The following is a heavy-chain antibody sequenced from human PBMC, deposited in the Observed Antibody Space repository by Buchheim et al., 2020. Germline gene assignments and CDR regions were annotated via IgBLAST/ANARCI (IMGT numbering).Heavy chain of an antibody. D-gene: IGHD3-16*01. Sequence: EVQLVESGGGFVQPGGSLRLSCAASGFIFANYAMTWVRQAPGKGLEWVAAISAGGGGTYYGDSLKGRFTVSRDNSKDTLFLQVNSLRGDDTAVYYCAILRLGQFPEWGQGTL. CDR1: GFIFANYA. V-gene: IGHV3-23*04. J-gene: IGHJ4*02. CDR3: AILRLGQFPE. CDR2: ISAGGGGT.